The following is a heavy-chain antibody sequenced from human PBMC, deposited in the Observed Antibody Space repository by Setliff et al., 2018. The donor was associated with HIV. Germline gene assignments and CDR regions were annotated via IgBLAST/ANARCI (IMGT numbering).Heavy chain of an antibody. J-gene: IGHJ4*02. V-gene: IGHV1-24*01. D-gene: IGHD3-16*02. CDR3: ATDPGRRITFGGVIVNPDY. Sequence: ASVKVSCKVSGYTLAALSMHWVRQAPGKGLEWMGGFDPEDGETIYTQKFQGRVTMTADTSTDTAYMALSSLTSEDTAVYYCATDPGRRITFGGVIVNPDYWGQGTLVTVSS. CDR2: FDPEDGET. CDR1: GYTLAALS.